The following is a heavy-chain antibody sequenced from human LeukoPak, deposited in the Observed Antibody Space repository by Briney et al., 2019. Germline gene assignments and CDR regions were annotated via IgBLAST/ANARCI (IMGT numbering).Heavy chain of an antibody. V-gene: IGHV3-11*04. D-gene: IGHD6-19*01. CDR1: GFTVSSNY. Sequence: GGSLRLSCAASGFTVSSNYMSWVRQAPGKGLEWVSYISSSGSTRYYADSVKGRFTISRDNAKNSLYLQMNSLRAEDTGVYYCARDGSGWYDYWGQGILVTVSS. J-gene: IGHJ4*02. CDR2: ISSSGSTR. CDR3: ARDGSGWYDY.